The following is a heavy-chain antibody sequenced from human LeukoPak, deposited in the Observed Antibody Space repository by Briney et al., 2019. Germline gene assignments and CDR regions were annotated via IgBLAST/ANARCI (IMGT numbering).Heavy chain of an antibody. D-gene: IGHD5-18*01. J-gene: IGHJ4*02. Sequence: PGGSLRLSCAASGFTFNSYAMTWVRQAPGKGLEWVSAVTSSGESTNYADSVKGRFTISRDNSNNALFLQMNSLRAEDTAIYYCARRRGHSYGDLDYWGQGTLVTVSS. V-gene: IGHV3-23*01. CDR3: ARRRGHSYGDLDY. CDR2: VTSSGEST. CDR1: GFTFNSYA.